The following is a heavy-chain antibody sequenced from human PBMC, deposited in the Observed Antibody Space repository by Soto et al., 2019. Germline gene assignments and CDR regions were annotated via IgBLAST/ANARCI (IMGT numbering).Heavy chain of an antibody. CDR1: GSRFSNYV. J-gene: IGHJ4*02. CDR2: IIHIFNST. CDR3: AREGRGKKAGYNGLVSLGY. Sequence: QVQLVQSGAEVKTPGSSLKVSCKVSGSRFSNYVISWVRQAPGHGLEWLGRIIHIFNSTKYAQNFQGRVTITADKSTSTGSLELSSLRSDDTAVYYCAREGRGKKAGYNGLVSLGYWGQGTLVTVSS. V-gene: IGHV1-69*06. D-gene: IGHD2-2*02.